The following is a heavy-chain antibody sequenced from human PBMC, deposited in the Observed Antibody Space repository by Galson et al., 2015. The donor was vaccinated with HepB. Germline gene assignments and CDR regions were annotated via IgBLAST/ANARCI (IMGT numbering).Heavy chain of an antibody. J-gene: IGHJ4*02. D-gene: IGHD2-2*01. V-gene: IGHV3-7*03. Sequence: SLRLSCAASGFTFSNSWMSWVRQAPGMGLEWVANIKEDGSETYYVDSVKGRFTISRDNTKNSLYLQMNSLRVEDTAVYYCTKEGGGYYADYWGQGTLVTVSS. CDR1: GFTFSNSW. CDR2: IKEDGSET. CDR3: TKEGGGYYADY.